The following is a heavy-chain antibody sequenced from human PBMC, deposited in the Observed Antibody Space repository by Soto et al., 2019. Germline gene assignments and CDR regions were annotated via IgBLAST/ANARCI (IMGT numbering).Heavy chain of an antibody. D-gene: IGHD3-22*01. V-gene: IGHV1-2*04. Sequence: QVQLVQSGAEVKKPGASVKVSCKASGYIFTGYYMHWVRQAPGQGLEWMGWINPNSGGTNYAQKFQGWVTMTRDTSISTAYMELSRLRSDDTAVYYCARALFHDSSGFLFDYWGQGTLVTVSS. CDR1: GYIFTGYY. CDR3: ARALFHDSSGFLFDY. CDR2: INPNSGGT. J-gene: IGHJ4*02.